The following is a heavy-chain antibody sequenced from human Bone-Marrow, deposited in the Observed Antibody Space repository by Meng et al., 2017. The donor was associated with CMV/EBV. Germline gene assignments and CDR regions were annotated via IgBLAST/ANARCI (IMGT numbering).Heavy chain of an antibody. CDR1: GFTFDDYG. D-gene: IGHD4-17*01. Sequence: GESLKISCAASGFTFDDYGMSWVRQAPGKGLEWVSGINWSGGSTGYADSVKGRFTISRDNAKNSLYLQMNSLRAEDTAMYYCVKDGSMGGDYVDWFDPWGQGNLVTVSS. CDR2: INWSGGST. CDR3: VKDGSMGGDYVDWFDP. J-gene: IGHJ5*02. V-gene: IGHV3-20*04.